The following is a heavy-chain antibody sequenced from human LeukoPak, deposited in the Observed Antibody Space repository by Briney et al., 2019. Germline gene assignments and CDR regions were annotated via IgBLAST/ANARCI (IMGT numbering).Heavy chain of an antibody. J-gene: IGHJ6*02. Sequence: ASETLSLTCAVYGGSFSCYYWSWIRQPPGKGLEWIGEINHSGSTNYNPSLKSRVTISVDTSKNQFSLKLSSVTAADTAVYYCARGLVVGRYYYYGMDVWGQGTTVTVSS. D-gene: IGHD1-26*01. CDR1: GGSFSCYY. V-gene: IGHV4-34*01. CDR2: INHSGST. CDR3: ARGLVVGRYYYYGMDV.